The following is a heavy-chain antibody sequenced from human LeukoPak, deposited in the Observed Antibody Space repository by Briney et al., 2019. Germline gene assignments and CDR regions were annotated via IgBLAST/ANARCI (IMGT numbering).Heavy chain of an antibody. CDR1: GFSFSSYW. J-gene: IGHJ4*02. CDR2: ISSDGSST. CDR3: ARDIALGRIEY. Sequence: GGSLRLSCAASGFSFSSYWMHWVRQAPGKGLVWVSRISSDGSSTTYADSVKGRFTISRDNAKNTVYLQMNSLRADDTAVYYCARDIALGRIEYWGQGTLVTVSS. V-gene: IGHV3-74*03. D-gene: IGHD7-27*01.